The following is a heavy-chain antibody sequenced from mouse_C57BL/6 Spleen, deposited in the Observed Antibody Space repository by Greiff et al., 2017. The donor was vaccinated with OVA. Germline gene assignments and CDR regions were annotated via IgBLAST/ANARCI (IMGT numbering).Heavy chain of an antibody. CDR3: ARSPSCNSGSSYGGAMDY. CDR2: IHPGGGYT. D-gene: IGHD1-1*01. V-gene: IGHV1-63*01. Sequence: VQLQQSGAELVRPGTSVKMSCKASGYTFTNYWIGWAKQRPGHGLEWIGDIHPGGGYTNYNEKFKGKATLTADNSSSTAYMQFSSLTSEDSAIDYCARSPSCNSGSSYGGAMDYWGQGTSVTVSS. J-gene: IGHJ4*01. CDR1: GYTFTNYW.